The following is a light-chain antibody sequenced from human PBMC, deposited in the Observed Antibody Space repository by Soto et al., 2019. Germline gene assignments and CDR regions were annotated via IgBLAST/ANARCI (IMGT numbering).Light chain of an antibody. J-gene: IGKJ4*01. CDR2: DAS. V-gene: IGKV1-5*01. CDR1: QSISSW. Sequence: DIQMTQSPSTLSASVGDRVTITCRASQSISSWLAWYQQKPGKAPKLLIYDASSLESGVPSRFTGSGSGTEFTLTINGLQPDDFAAYYCQQLYTYPLTFGGGTKVDIK. CDR3: QQLYTYPLT.